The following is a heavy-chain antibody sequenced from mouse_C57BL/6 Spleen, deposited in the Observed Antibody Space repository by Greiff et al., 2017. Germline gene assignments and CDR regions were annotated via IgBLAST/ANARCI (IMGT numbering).Heavy chain of an antibody. J-gene: IGHJ2*01. V-gene: IGHV5-4*01. Sequence: EVKLVESGGGLVKPGGSLKLSCAASGFTFSSYAMSWVRQTPEKRLEWVATISDGGSYTYYPDNVKGRFTISRDNAKNNLYLQMSHLKSEDTAMYYCARDRNYGSSYWGYFDYWGQGTTLTVSS. D-gene: IGHD1-1*01. CDR3: ARDRNYGSSYWGYFDY. CDR2: ISDGGSYT. CDR1: GFTFSSYA.